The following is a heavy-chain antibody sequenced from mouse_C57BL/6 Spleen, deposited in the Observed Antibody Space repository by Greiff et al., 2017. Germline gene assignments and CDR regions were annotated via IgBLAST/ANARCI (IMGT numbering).Heavy chain of an antibody. D-gene: IGHD1-1*01. V-gene: IGHV6-3*01. J-gene: IGHJ1*03. CDR1: GFTFSNYW. Sequence: EVKVEESGGGLVQPGGSMKLSCVASGFTFSNYWMNWVRQSPEKGLEWVAQIRLKSDNYATHYAESVKGRFTISRDDSKSSVYLQMNNLRAEDTGIYYGTGPYGSSDDWYFDVWGTGTTVTVSS. CDR2: IRLKSDNYAT. CDR3: TGPYGSSDDWYFDV.